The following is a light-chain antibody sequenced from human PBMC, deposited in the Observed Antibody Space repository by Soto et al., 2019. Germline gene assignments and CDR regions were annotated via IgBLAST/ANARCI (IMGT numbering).Light chain of an antibody. CDR2: DAS. J-gene: IGKJ3*01. Sequence: ESGLTQSPATLSLAPGERATRSCRASQSIRNYLAWYQQKPGQAPRLLVYDASNRATGIPARFSGSGSGTDFSLTISSLEPEDFAVSYCQQRSTWPSFPFAPGTKVDIK. V-gene: IGKV3-11*01. CDR1: QSIRNY. CDR3: QQRSTWPSFP.